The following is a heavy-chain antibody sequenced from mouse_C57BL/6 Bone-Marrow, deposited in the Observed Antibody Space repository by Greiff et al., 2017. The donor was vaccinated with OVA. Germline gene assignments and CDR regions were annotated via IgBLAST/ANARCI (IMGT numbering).Heavy chain of an antibody. CDR1: GYTFTSYW. V-gene: IGHV1-50*01. D-gene: IGHD2-1*01. J-gene: IGHJ2*01. Sequence: VQLQQPGAELVKPGASVKLSCKASGYTFTSYWMQWVKQRPGQGLEWIGEIDPSDSYTNYNQKFKGKATLTVDTSSSTAYMQLSSLTSEDSAVYYCARPDGNCLAKWGQGTTLTVSS. CDR2: IDPSDSYT. CDR3: ARPDGNCLAK.